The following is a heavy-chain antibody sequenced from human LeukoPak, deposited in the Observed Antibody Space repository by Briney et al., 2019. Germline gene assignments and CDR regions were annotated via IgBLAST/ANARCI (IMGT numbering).Heavy chain of an antibody. CDR1: GFIFSTSS. CDR2: ISGTSVHI. CDR3: AKARAGDITAAFNY. D-gene: IGHD6-13*01. V-gene: IGHV3-21*04. Sequence: GGSLRLSCSASGFIFSTSSMKWFRQAPGKALEWVSAISGTSVHIYYADSVKGRFTISRDNSQNTLYLQMNSLRAEDTAVYYCAKARAGDITAAFNYWGQGTLVTVSS. J-gene: IGHJ4*02.